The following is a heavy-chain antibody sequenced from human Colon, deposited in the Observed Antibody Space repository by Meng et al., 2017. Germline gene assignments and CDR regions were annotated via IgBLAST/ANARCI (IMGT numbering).Heavy chain of an antibody. CDR3: AKGRDTGSHYVPYFDY. J-gene: IGHJ4*02. CDR1: GCTFSSYC. CDR2: TSGDGSIK. Sequence: QVQLVQSGGGVVLPGRSLSLTCAAAGCTFSSYCMHGVRQAPGKGLEWVVVTSGDGSIKVYADSVKGRFTISRDNSKNTLFLQMDSLRAEDTAVYYCAKGRDTGSHYVPYFDYWGQGALVTVSS. V-gene: IGHV3-30*18. D-gene: IGHD1-26*01.